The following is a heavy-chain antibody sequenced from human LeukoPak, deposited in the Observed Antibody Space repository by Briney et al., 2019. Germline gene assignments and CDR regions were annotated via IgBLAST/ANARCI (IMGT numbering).Heavy chain of an antibody. J-gene: IGHJ4*02. V-gene: IGHV6-1*01. CDR2: TYYRSKWYN. CDR1: GDTFSAITSS. D-gene: IGHD1-1*01. CDR3: ARSTTGSFDY. Sequence: TSQTLSLTCAISGDTFSAITSSWQRIRQSPSRGLEWLGRTYYRSKWYNEYAGSVRSRITINPDTSKNQFSLQLNSVTPEDTAIYYCARSTTGSFDYWGQGTLVTVSS.